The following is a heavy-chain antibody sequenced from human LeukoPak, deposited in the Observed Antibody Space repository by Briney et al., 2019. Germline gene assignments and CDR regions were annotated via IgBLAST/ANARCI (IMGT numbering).Heavy chain of an antibody. Sequence: GASVKVSCKASGYTFTGYYMHWVRQAPGQGLEWMGRINPNSGGTNYAQKFQGRVTMTRDTSISTAYMELSRLRSDDTAVYYCADMKWELHHAFDIWGQGTMVTVSS. D-gene: IGHD1-26*01. J-gene: IGHJ3*02. CDR2: INPNSGGT. CDR3: ADMKWELHHAFDI. CDR1: GYTFTGYY. V-gene: IGHV1-2*06.